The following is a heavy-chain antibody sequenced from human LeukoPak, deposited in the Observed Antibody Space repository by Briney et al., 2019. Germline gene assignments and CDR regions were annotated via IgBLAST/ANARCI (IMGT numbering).Heavy chain of an antibody. CDR3: AREDY. CDR1: GGSFSGYY. Sequence: SETLSLTCAVYGGSFSGYYWSWIRQPPGKGLEWIGEVNHSGSTNYNPSLKSRVTISVDTSKDQFSLKLSSVTAADTAVYYCAREDYWGQGTLVTVSS. CDR2: VNHSGST. V-gene: IGHV4-34*01. J-gene: IGHJ4*02.